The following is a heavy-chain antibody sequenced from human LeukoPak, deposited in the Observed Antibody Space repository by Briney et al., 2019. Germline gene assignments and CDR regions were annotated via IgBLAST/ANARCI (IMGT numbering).Heavy chain of an antibody. V-gene: IGHV4-39*01. Sequence: SETLSLTCTVSGDSISSSSYCWDWIRQPSGKGLEWIGNIYNSANTHYNPSLRTRITMSVDTSKNQFSLKLNSVTAAATGIYYCARHSRSAYTGYENAFDIWGQGTMVTVSS. D-gene: IGHD5-12*01. CDR1: GDSISSSSYC. J-gene: IGHJ3*02. CDR3: ARHSRSAYTGYENAFDI. CDR2: IYNSANT.